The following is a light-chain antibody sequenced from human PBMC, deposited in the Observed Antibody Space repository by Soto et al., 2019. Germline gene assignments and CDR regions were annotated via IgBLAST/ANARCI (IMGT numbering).Light chain of an antibody. CDR1: TGAVTSGHY. V-gene: IGLV7-46*01. CDR3: LIAYSGVVV. CDR2: DTS. J-gene: IGLJ2*01. Sequence: QTVVTQEPSLTVSPGGTVTLTCGSSTGAVTSGHYPFWFQQKPDQAPRTLIYDTSNKHSWTPARFSGSLLGGKAALTLSGAQPEDEADYYCLIAYSGVVVFGGGTKLTVL.